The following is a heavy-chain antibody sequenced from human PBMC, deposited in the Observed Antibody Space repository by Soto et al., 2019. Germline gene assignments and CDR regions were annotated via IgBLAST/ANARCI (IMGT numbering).Heavy chain of an antibody. CDR1: GFTFSISA. V-gene: IGHV3-23*01. CDR2: ISGSSGST. D-gene: IGHD3-3*01. J-gene: IGHJ4*02. CDR3: AKFAIFGVVIIPQFDY. Sequence: PGGSLRLSCAASGFTFSISAMDWVRQAPGKGLKWVSAISGSSGSTYYADSVRGRFTISRDNSQNTLYLQMNSLRAEDTAVYYCAKFAIFGVVIIPQFDYWGQGTLVTVSS.